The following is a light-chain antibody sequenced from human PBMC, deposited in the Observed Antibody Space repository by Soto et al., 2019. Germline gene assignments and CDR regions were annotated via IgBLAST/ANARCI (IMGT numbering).Light chain of an antibody. J-gene: IGKJ4*01. CDR3: QQVNSYPLT. Sequence: DIQLTQSPSFLSASVGDRVTITCRASQGISSYLAWYQLKPGKAPKLLIFGASTLQSGVPSRFSGSGSGTEFSLTISSLQPEDFATYYCQQVNSYPLTFGGGTKVEIK. V-gene: IGKV1-9*01. CDR2: GAS. CDR1: QGISSY.